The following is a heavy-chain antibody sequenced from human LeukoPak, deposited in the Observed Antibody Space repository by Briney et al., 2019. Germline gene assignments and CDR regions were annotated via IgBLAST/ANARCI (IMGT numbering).Heavy chain of an antibody. Sequence: GGSLRLSCGASGFTFNRYWMHWVRQAPGKGLVWVSRIKNDGWRTDYADSVKGRFTISRDNAKSTVYLQMNSLRAEDTAVYYCARDGGATMVRGVATYDSWGQGTLVTVSS. CDR3: ARDGGATMVRGVATYDS. D-gene: IGHD3-10*01. CDR2: IKNDGWRT. V-gene: IGHV3-74*01. CDR1: GFTFNRYW. J-gene: IGHJ4*02.